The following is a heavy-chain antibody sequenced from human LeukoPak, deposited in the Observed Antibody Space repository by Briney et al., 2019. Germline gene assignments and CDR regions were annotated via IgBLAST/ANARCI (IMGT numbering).Heavy chain of an antibody. J-gene: IGHJ5*02. Sequence: PGRSLTLSCAASGFIFGVYAMHWVRQAPGKGLEWVAVISYDGSSKYYADSVKGRFAISRDNSKNTLSLQMNSLRAEDTSVYYCVRQGGKRFDPWGQGTLVTVSS. CDR2: ISYDGSSK. CDR1: GFIFGVYA. V-gene: IGHV3-30*09. CDR3: VRQGGKRFDP.